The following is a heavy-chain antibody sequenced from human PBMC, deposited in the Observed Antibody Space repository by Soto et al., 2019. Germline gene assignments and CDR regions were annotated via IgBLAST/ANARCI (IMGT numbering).Heavy chain of an antibody. CDR1: GYTFTSYG. D-gene: IGHD5-18*01. CDR3: ASAIAGYSYGDYDYYYYYYMDV. V-gene: IGHV1-18*01. J-gene: IGHJ6*03. CDR2: ISAYNGNT. Sequence: ASVKVSCKASGYTFTSYGISWVRQAPGQGLEWMGWISAYNGNTNYAQKLQGRVTMTTDTSTSTAYMELRSLRSDDTAVYYCASAIAGYSYGDYDYYYYYYMDVWGKGTTVTVSS.